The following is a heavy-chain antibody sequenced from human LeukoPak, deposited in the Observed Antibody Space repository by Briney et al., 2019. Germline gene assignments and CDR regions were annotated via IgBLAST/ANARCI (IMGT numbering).Heavy chain of an antibody. V-gene: IGHV3-23*01. CDR2: VSESGVTT. D-gene: IGHD6-19*01. CDR1: GFTFSNYA. Sequence: GASLRLSCAASGFTFSNYAMNWVRQALGKGLEWVAAVSESGVTTYYADSVKGRFTISRDNSRNKVYLQMSSLRDDDTAVYYCATRYSNFLGSGWFVFDYWGQGTLVTVSP. CDR3: ATRYSNFLGSGWFVFDY. J-gene: IGHJ4*02.